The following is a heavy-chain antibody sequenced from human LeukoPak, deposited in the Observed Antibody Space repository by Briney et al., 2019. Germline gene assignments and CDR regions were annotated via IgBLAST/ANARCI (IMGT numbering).Heavy chain of an antibody. CDR2: ISSNGGST. J-gene: IGHJ4*02. CDR1: GFTFSSYA. Sequence: PGGSLRLSCAASGFTFSSYAMHWVRQAPGKGLEYVSAISSNGGSTYYANSVKGRFTISRDNSKNTLYLQMGSLRAEDMAVYYCARRRASDYDILTGYYPTYYFDYWGQGTPVTASS. D-gene: IGHD3-9*01. V-gene: IGHV3-64*01. CDR3: ARRRASDYDILTGYYPTYYFDY.